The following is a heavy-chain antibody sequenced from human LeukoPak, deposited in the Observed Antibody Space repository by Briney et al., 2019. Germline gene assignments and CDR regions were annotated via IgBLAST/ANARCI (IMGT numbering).Heavy chain of an antibody. CDR3: AKSKLVAGTSIFDY. CDR2: ISYDGSNK. D-gene: IGHD6-19*01. V-gene: IGHV3-30*18. J-gene: IGHJ4*02. Sequence: GGSLRLSCAASGFTFSSYGMHWVRQAPGKGLEWVAVISYDGSNKYYADSVKGRFAISRDNSKNTLYLQMNSLRAEDTAVYYCAKSKLVAGTSIFDYWGQGTLVTVSS. CDR1: GFTFSSYG.